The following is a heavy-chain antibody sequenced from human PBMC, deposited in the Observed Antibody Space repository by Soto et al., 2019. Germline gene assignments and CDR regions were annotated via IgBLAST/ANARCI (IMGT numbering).Heavy chain of an antibody. CDR3: ARGGQGLAPYALDV. CDR1: GFTFSGHA. J-gene: IGHJ6*02. Sequence: QVQLVESGGGVAQPGRSLRLSCTVSGFTFSGHAMHWVRQAPGKGLEWVTQIWYDGSNKYYAESVKGRFTISRDNSKNTLDLKMNRLRVEDTAVYYCARGGQGLAPYALDVWGQGTSVTVSS. V-gene: IGHV3-33*01. CDR2: IWYDGSNK. D-gene: IGHD6-19*01.